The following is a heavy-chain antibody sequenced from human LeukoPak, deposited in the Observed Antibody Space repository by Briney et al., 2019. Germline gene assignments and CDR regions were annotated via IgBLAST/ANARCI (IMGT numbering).Heavy chain of an antibody. D-gene: IGHD2-2*02. Sequence: GGSLRLSCAASGFTFNSYTMSWVHQAPGKGLEWVANIKQDGSEKYYVDSVKGRFTISRDNAKNSLYLQMNSLRAEDTAVYYCARVVRPAAAIPYWGQGTLVTVSS. J-gene: IGHJ4*02. CDR3: ARVVRPAAAIPY. CDR1: GFTFNSYT. CDR2: IKQDGSEK. V-gene: IGHV3-7*01.